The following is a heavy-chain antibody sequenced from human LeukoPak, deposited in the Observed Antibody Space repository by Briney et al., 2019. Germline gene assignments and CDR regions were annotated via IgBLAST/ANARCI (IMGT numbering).Heavy chain of an antibody. CDR3: AKDLFEAVRPSPHYYYGMDV. D-gene: IGHD3-10*01. Sequence: GGSLRLSCAASGFTFSSYGMHWVRQAPGKGLEWVAVISYDGSNKYYADSVKGRFTISRDNSKNTLYLQMNSLRAEDTAVYYCAKDLFEAVRPSPHYYYGMDVLGQGTTVTVSS. V-gene: IGHV3-30*18. J-gene: IGHJ6*02. CDR2: ISYDGSNK. CDR1: GFTFSSYG.